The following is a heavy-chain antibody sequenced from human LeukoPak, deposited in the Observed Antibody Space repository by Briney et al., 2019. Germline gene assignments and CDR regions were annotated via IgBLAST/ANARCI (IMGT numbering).Heavy chain of an antibody. V-gene: IGHV4-30-4*01. Sequence: PSETLSLTCTVSGGSISSGDYYWSWIRQPPGTGLEWIGYIYYSGSTYYNPFLKSRVTISVDTSKNQFSLKLSSVTAADTAVYYCARYQVATYYFDYWGQGTLVTVSS. CDR3: ARYQVATYYFDY. D-gene: IGHD2-21*02. CDR2: IYYSGST. CDR1: GGSISSGDYY. J-gene: IGHJ4*02.